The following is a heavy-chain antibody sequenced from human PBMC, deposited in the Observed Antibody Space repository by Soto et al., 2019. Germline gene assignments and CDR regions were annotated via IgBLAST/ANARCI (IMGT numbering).Heavy chain of an antibody. D-gene: IGHD3-9*01. CDR2: IIPIFGTA. V-gene: IGHV1-69*01. CDR3: AGYDILTGYKGDYYYYGMDV. Sequence: QVQLVQSGAEVKKPGSSVKVSCKASGGTFSSYAISWVRQAPGQGLEWMGGIIPIFGTANYAQKFQGRVTITADESTSTAYMGLSSLRSEDTAVYYCAGYDILTGYKGDYYYYGMDVWGQGTTVTVSS. J-gene: IGHJ6*02. CDR1: GGTFSSYA.